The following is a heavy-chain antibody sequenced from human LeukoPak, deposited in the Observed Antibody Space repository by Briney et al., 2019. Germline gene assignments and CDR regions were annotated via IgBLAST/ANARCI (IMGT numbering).Heavy chain of an antibody. CDR1: GFTFSSYW. V-gene: IGHV3-7*01. CDR2: IKQDGSEK. D-gene: IGHD5-12*01. J-gene: IGHJ4*02. Sequence: GGSLRVSCAASGFTFSSYWMSWVRQAPGKGLEWVANIKQDGSEKYYVDSVKGRFTISRDNAKNSLYLQMNSLRAEDTAVYYCARLNSGYFSYFDYWGQGTLVTVSS. CDR3: ARLNSGYFSYFDY.